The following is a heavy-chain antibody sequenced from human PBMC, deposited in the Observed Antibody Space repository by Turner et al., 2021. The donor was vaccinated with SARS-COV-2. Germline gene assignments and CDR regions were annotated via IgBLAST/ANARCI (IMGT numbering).Heavy chain of an antibody. CDR1: GFTFRSYG. J-gene: IGHJ6*02. V-gene: IGHV3-30*18. Sequence: QVQLVESGGGVVQPGRSLRLSWAASGFTFRSYGMHWVRQAPGKGLEWVAVISYDGSNKYYADSVKGRFTISRDNSKNTLYLQMNSLRAEDTAVYYCAKNLIRHYQLLYPPNYYGMDVWGQGTTVTVS. CDR2: ISYDGSNK. D-gene: IGHD2-2*02. CDR3: AKNLIRHYQLLYPPNYYGMDV.